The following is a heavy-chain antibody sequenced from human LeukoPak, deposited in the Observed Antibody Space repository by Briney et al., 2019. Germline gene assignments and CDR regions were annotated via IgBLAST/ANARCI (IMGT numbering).Heavy chain of an antibody. CDR3: VRHDSYIPF. CDR2: ISDIGAST. Sequence: GGSLTLSCAASGFTFNYYAMSWVRQTPGKGLEWVSGISDIGASTYYTDSVKGRFTLSRDNSKDTVFLQMNNLRAADTALYFCVRHDSYIPFWGQGSLVTVSS. D-gene: IGHD5-18*01. J-gene: IGHJ1*01. V-gene: IGHV3-23*01. CDR1: GFTFNYYA.